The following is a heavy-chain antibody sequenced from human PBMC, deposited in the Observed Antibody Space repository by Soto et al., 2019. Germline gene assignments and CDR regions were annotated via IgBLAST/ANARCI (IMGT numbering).Heavy chain of an antibody. J-gene: IGHJ6*02. V-gene: IGHV3-33*01. CDR2: IWYDGSNK. CDR3: ARDTRGAGTHYYYYGMDV. CDR1: VFTFSLYG. Sequence: GGSRSLSVPASVFTFSLYGTHGVRKDPGKGLGWVAVIWYDGSNKYYADSVKGRFTISRDNSKNTLYLQMNSLRAEDTAVYYCARDTRGAGTHYYYYGMDVWGQGTTVTVSS. D-gene: IGHD6-19*01.